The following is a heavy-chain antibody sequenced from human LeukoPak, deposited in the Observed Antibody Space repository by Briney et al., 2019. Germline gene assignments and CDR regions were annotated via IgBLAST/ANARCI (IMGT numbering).Heavy chain of an antibody. J-gene: IGHJ3*01. CDR1: GFTFSSYW. CDR3: ARVQGHPPNGLDV. CDR2: INSDASST. Sequence: PGGSLRLSCAASGFTFSSYWMHWVRQAPGKGLVWVSRINSDASSTSYADSVKGRFTISRDNAKSTLYLQMNSLRAEDTAVYYCARVQGHPPNGLDVWGQGTMVTVSS. V-gene: IGHV3-74*01. D-gene: IGHD2-8*01.